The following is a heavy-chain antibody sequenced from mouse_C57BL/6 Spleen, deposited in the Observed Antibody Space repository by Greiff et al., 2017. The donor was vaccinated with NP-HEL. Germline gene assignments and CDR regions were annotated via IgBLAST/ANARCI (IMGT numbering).Heavy chain of an antibody. D-gene: IGHD2-5*01. CDR3: ARFRYSNPFDY. J-gene: IGHJ2*01. Sequence: QVQLQQPGAELVRPGSSVKLSCKASGYTFTSYWMDWVKQRPGQGLEWIGNIYPSDSETHYNQKFKDKATLTVDKSSSTAYMQLSSLTSEYSAVYYCARFRYSNPFDYWGQGTTLTVSS. V-gene: IGHV1-61*01. CDR2: IYPSDSET. CDR1: GYTFTSYW.